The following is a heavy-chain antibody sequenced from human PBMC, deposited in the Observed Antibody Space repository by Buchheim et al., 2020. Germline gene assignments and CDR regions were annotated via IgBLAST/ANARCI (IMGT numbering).Heavy chain of an antibody. V-gene: IGHV3-21*01. D-gene: IGHD6-19*01. CDR3: ARESEYSSGWYLARVSSYGMDV. CDR2: ISSSSSYI. Sequence: EVQLVESGGGLVKPGGSLRLSCAASGFTFSSYSMNWVRQAPGEGLEWVSSISSSSSYIYYADSVKGRFTISRDNAKNSLYLQMNSLRAEDTAVYYCARESEYSSGWYLARVSSYGMDVWGQGTT. CDR1: GFTFSSYS. J-gene: IGHJ6*02.